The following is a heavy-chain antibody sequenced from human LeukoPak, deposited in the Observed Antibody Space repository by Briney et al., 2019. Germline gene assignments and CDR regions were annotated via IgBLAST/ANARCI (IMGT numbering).Heavy chain of an antibody. CDR1: GYTLTELS. CDR2: FDPEDGET. V-gene: IGHV1-24*01. CDR3: ATASMSKTPDFDY. D-gene: IGHD2/OR15-2a*01. Sequence: GASVKVSCKVSGYTLTELSIHWVRQAPGKGLGWMGGFDPEDGETIYAQKFQGRVTMTEDTSTDTAYMELSSLRSEDTAVYYCATASMSKTPDFDYWGQGTLVTVSS. J-gene: IGHJ4*02.